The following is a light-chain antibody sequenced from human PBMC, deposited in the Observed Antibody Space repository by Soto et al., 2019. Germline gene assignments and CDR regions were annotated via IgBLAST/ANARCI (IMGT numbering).Light chain of an antibody. Sequence: QSVLTQPASVSGSPGQSITISCTGTSSDVGSYKLVSWYQQHPGKAPKLMISEVSKRPAGISDRFSGSKSGSTASLTISVLQAEDEADYYCCSYAGTSTHTVLGGGTQLTVL. V-gene: IGLV2-23*02. CDR3: CSYAGTSTHTV. CDR1: SSDVGSYKL. J-gene: IGLJ7*01. CDR2: EVS.